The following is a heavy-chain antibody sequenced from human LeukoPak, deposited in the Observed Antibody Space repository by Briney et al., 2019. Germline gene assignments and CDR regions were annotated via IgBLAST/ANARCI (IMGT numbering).Heavy chain of an antibody. V-gene: IGHV1-2*04. CDR1: GYTFTGYY. D-gene: IGHD2-2*01. CDR2: INPNSGGT. CDR3: ARGDVVVPAVHYGMDV. J-gene: IGHJ6*02. Sequence: ASVKVSCKASGYTFTGYYMHWVRQASGQGLEWMGWINPNSGGTNYAQKFQGWVTMTRDTSISTAYMELSRLRSDDTAVYYCARGDVVVPAVHYGMDVWGQGTTVTVSS.